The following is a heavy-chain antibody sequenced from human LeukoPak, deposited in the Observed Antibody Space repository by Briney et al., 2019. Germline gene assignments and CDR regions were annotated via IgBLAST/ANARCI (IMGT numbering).Heavy chain of an antibody. CDR1: GFTFSSYG. D-gene: IGHD3-10*01. V-gene: IGHV3-33*06. J-gene: IGHJ6*04. CDR2: IWYDGSNK. Sequence: GGSLRLSCAASGFTFSSYGMHWVRQAPGKGLEWVAVIWYDGSNKYYADSVKGRFTISRDNSKNTLYLQMDSLRAEDTAVYYCAKRNYYGSGSPRALDMDVWGKGTTVTVSS. CDR3: AKRNYYGSGSPRALDMDV.